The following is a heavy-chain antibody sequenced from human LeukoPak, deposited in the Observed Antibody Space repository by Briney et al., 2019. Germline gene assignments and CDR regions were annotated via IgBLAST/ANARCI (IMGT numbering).Heavy chain of an antibody. CDR1: GGSISSGSYY. V-gene: IGHV4-39*01. Sequence: SPSETLSLTCTVSGGSISSGSYYWGWIRQPSGKGLEWIGTIYYTGSTYYNPSLKSRVTISVDTSKYRFSLKLSSVTAADTAVYYCARHAPEGSVDYWGQGTLVTVSS. CDR3: ARHAPEGSVDY. J-gene: IGHJ4*02. CDR2: IYYTGST.